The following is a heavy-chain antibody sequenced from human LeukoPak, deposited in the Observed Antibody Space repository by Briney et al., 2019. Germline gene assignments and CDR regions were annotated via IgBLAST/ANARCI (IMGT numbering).Heavy chain of an antibody. J-gene: IGHJ4*02. CDR2: INPNSGGT. CDR3: ARGAVAGRAPFDY. CDR1: GYTFTGYY. D-gene: IGHD6-19*01. Sequence: GASVNVSCKASGYTFTGYYMHWVRQAPGQGLEWMGWINPNSGGTNYAQKFQGRVTMTRDTSISTAYMELSRLRSDDTAVYYCARGAVAGRAPFDYWGQGTLVTVSS. V-gene: IGHV1-2*02.